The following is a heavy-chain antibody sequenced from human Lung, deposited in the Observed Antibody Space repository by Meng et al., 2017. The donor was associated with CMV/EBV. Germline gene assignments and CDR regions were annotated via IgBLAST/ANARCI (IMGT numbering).Heavy chain of an antibody. Sequence: VQRQDAGPGLWKPSQTLSLTCTVSGGSIGSGGYYWSWIRQHPGKGLEWIGYIYYTGSTFYNPSLKSRVTISVDTSKNQFSLKLIPATAADTAVYYCAREAGRDGYATPKFDYWGQGTLVTVSS. J-gene: IGHJ4*02. CDR3: AREAGRDGYATPKFDY. V-gene: IGHV4-31*03. D-gene: IGHD5-24*01. CDR2: IYYTGST. CDR1: GGSIGSGGYY.